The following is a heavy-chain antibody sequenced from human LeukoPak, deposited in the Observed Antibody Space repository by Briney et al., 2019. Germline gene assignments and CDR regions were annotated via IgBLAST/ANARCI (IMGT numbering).Heavy chain of an antibody. Sequence: GGSLRLSCAASGFTFSSFWMSWVRQAPGEGLEWVANINQDGSGKYYVDSVKGRFTISRDNAKNSLYLQMNSLRAEDTAVYYCARDLEPGIAAAGSDYWGQGTLVTVSS. CDR3: ARDLEPGIAAAGSDY. V-gene: IGHV3-7*01. CDR1: GFTFSSFW. J-gene: IGHJ4*02. D-gene: IGHD6-13*01. CDR2: INQDGSGK.